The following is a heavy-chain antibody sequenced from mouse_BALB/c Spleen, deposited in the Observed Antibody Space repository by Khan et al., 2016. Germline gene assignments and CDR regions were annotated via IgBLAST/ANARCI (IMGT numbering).Heavy chain of an antibody. Sequence: EVELVESGGGLVQPGGSRKLSCAASGSTFSSFGMHWVRQAPEKGLEWVAYISSGSTTIYYADTVKGRFTISRDNPKNTLFLQMTSLRSEDTAMYYCARDDYDAMDYWGQGTSVTVSS. V-gene: IGHV5-17*02. CDR1: GSTFSSFG. J-gene: IGHJ4*01. CDR3: ARDDYDAMDY. CDR2: ISSGSTTI.